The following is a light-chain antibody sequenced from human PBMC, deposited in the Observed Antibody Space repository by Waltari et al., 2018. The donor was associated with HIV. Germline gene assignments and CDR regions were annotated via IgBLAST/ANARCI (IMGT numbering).Light chain of an antibody. V-gene: IGLV3-21*02. Sequence: SYVHTQPPPVSVTPGQTARISCGADQMGSKSVHWYQLRPGQAPLLVLYEDSDRPSGIPERSSGSNPGNTATLTSNPVACGAEADYFCQVWDTRNACWEFGGGTKLTVL. CDR1: QMGSKS. CDR3: QVWDTRNACWE. J-gene: IGLJ3*02. CDR2: EDS.